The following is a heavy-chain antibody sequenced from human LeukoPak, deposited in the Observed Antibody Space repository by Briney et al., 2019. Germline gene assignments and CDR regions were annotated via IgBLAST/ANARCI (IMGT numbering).Heavy chain of an antibody. V-gene: IGHV3-23*01. J-gene: IGHJ4*02. CDR1: GFTFSSYG. CDR3: AKGTSTYSSGSFDY. CDR2: ISGGGGST. Sequence: GGSLRLSCAASGFTFSSYGMSWVRQAPGKGLEWVSAISGGGGSTYYADSVKGRFTISRDNSKNMLYLQMTSLRAVDTAVYYCAKGTSTYSSGSFDYWGRGTLVTVSS. D-gene: IGHD6-19*01.